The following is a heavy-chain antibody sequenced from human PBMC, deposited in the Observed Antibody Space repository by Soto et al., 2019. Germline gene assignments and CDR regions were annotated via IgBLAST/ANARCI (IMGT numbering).Heavy chain of an antibody. Sequence: GESLKISCKGSGYSFTSYWIGWVRQMPGKGLEWMGIIYPGDSDTRYSPSFQGQVTISADKSISTAYLQWSSLKASDTAMYYCARQSTYYYDSSGYYGPPHSDYWGQGTLVTVYS. D-gene: IGHD3-22*01. CDR3: ARQSTYYYDSSGYYGPPHSDY. J-gene: IGHJ4*02. CDR1: GYSFTSYW. CDR2: IYPGDSDT. V-gene: IGHV5-51*01.